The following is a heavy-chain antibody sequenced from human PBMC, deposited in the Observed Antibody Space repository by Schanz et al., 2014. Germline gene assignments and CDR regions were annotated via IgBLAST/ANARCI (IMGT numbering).Heavy chain of an antibody. CDR2: INSDGTTT. Sequence: EVQLVESGGGLVQPGGSLRLSCVVSGFNFRNYWMSWVRQAPGKGLVWVSHINSDGTTTTYADSVKGRFTISRDNAENTLYLQMNSLRVEDTAVYYCAMGGYQLHHWGQGTLVTVSS. V-gene: IGHV3-74*02. CDR3: AMGGYQLHH. J-gene: IGHJ4*02. CDR1: GFNFRNYW. D-gene: IGHD1-7*01.